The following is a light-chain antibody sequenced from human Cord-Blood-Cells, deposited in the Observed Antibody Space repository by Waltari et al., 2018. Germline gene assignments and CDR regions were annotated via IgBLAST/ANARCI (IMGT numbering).Light chain of an antibody. CDR2: GAS. V-gene: IGKV3-15*01. J-gene: IGKJ2*01. Sequence: EIVMTQSPATLSVSPGERATLSCRASQSVSSNLAWYQQQPGQAPRLLIYGASTRATVIPARFSGSGSGTEFTLTISSLQSEDFAVYYCQQYNNWPPYTFGQGTTLEIK. CDR1: QSVSSN. CDR3: QQYNNWPPYT.